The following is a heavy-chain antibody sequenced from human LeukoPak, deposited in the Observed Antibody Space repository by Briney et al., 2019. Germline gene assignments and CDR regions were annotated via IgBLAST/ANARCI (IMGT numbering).Heavy chain of an antibody. CDR1: GGSISRGGYY. CDR2: IYYSGST. CDR3: ARGGSSLFFDY. Sequence: PSETLSLTCIVSGGSISRGGYYWHWIRQRPGKGLEWIGYIYYSGSTYYNPSLKSRVIISGDTSKNQFSLNLSSVTAADTAMYYCARGGSSLFFDYWGQGTLVTVSS. J-gene: IGHJ4*02. V-gene: IGHV4-31*03. D-gene: IGHD2/OR15-2a*01.